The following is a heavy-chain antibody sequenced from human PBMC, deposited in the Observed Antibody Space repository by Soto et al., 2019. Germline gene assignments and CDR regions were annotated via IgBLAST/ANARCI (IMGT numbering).Heavy chain of an antibody. Sequence: AGGSLRLSCAASGFTFSSYAMSWVRQAPGKGLEWVSVISGSGGSTYYADSVKGRFTISRDNSKNTLYLQMNSLRAEDTAVYYCAKARGSSTPAPGSYWGQGTLVTVSS. J-gene: IGHJ4*02. CDR1: GFTFSSYA. CDR3: AKARGSSTPAPGSY. CDR2: ISGSGGST. D-gene: IGHD2-2*01. V-gene: IGHV3-23*01.